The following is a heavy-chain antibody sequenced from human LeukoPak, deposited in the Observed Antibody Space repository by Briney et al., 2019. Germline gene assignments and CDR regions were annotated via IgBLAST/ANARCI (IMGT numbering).Heavy chain of an antibody. J-gene: IGHJ4*02. CDR1: GDSISGYY. CDR3: ARSYYYGSGDY. Sequence: SETLSLTCTVSGDSISGYYWNWIRQPPGKGLEWIGFIYNSGTTNYNPSLKSRVTISVDTSKNQFSLKLSSVTAADTAVYYCARSYYYGSGDYWGQGTLVTVSS. D-gene: IGHD3-10*01. V-gene: IGHV4-59*08. CDR2: IYNSGTT.